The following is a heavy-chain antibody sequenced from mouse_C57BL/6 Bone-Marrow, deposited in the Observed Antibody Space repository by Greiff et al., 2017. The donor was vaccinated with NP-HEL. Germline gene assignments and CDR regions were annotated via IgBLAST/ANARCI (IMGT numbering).Heavy chain of an antibody. CDR3: ARGPRYVDV. V-gene: IGHV3-6*01. J-gene: IGHJ1*03. CDR2: ISYDGSN. CDR1: GYSITSGYY. Sequence: DVKLQESGPGLVKPSQSLSLTCSVTGYSITSGYYWNWIRQFPGNKLEWMGYISYDGSNNYNPSLKNRISITRDTSKNQFFLKLNSVTTEDTATYYCARGPRYVDVWGTGTTVTVSS.